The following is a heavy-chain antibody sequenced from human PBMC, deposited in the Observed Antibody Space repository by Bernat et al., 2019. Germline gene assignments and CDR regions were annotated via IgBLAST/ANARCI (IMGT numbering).Heavy chain of an antibody. CDR1: GFTVSSNY. Sequence: EVHLVESGGGLVQPGGSLRLSCAASGFTVSSNYMSWVRQAPGKGLEWVSVIYSGGSTYYADSVKGRFTISRDNSKNTLYLQMNSLRAEDTAVYYCARDFQGYGDYARGYWGQGTLVTVSS. D-gene: IGHD4-17*01. J-gene: IGHJ4*02. V-gene: IGHV3-53*01. CDR2: IYSGGST. CDR3: ARDFQGYGDYARGY.